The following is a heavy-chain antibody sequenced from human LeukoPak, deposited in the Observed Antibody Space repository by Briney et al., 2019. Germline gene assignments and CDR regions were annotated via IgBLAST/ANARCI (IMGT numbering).Heavy chain of an antibody. D-gene: IGHD2-21*01. J-gene: IGHJ5*02. V-gene: IGHV3-23*01. CDR3: AKESEMLCGGWFDP. Sequence: GGSLGLSCAASGFTFSSYAMSWVRQAPGKGLEWVSAISGSGIKTYYADSVKGRFTTSRDNSKNTLYLQMSSLRAEDTALYYCAKESEMLCGGWFDPWGQGTLLTGCS. CDR1: GFTFSSYA. CDR2: ISGSGIKT.